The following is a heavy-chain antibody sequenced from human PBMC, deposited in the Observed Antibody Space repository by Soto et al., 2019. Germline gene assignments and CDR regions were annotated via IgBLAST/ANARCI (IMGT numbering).Heavy chain of an antibody. Sequence: GGSLRLSCAASGFTFSSYAMHWVRQAPGKGLEWVAVISYDGSNKYYADSVRGRFTISRDNSKNTLYLQMNSLRAEDTAVYYCASLGPKKDSSGWYAPGTSGWGQGTLVTVSS. CDR1: GFTFSSYA. D-gene: IGHD6-19*01. V-gene: IGHV3-30-3*01. CDR2: ISYDGSNK. J-gene: IGHJ4*02. CDR3: ASLGPKKDSSGWYAPGTSG.